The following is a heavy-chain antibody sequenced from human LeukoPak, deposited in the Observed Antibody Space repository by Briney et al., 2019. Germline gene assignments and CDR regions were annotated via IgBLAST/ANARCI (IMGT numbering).Heavy chain of an antibody. Sequence: GGSLRLSCAASRFSFSSYSMNWVRQAPGKGLEWVSSISSSSSYIYYADSVKGRFTISRDNAKNTLYLQMNSLRAEDTAVYYCARGSMITFGGVIVHGAFDIWGQGTMVTVSS. CDR2: ISSSSSYI. J-gene: IGHJ3*02. CDR3: ARGSMITFGGVIVHGAFDI. D-gene: IGHD3-16*02. CDR1: RFSFSSYS. V-gene: IGHV3-21*01.